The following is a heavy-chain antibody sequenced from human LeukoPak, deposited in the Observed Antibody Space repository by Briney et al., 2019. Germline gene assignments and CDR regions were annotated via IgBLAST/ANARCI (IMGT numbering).Heavy chain of an antibody. D-gene: IGHD1-26*01. CDR3: ARGGSYLSAFDI. Sequence: PGGSLRLSCAASGFTFSSYSMNWVRQAPGKGLEWVSSISSSSYYIYYADSVKGWFTISRDNSKNTLYLQMNSLRGEDTAVYYCARGGSYLSAFDIWGQGTMVTVSS. V-gene: IGHV3-21*04. CDR1: GFTFSSYS. CDR2: ISSSSYYI. J-gene: IGHJ3*02.